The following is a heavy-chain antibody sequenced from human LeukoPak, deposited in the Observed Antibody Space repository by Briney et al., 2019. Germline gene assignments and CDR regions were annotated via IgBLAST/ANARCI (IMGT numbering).Heavy chain of an antibody. Sequence: GGSLRLSCAASGFAFSSYWMSWVRQAPGKGLEWVVDIKQDGSEKYYVDSVKGRFTISRDNAKNSLYLQMNSLRAEDTAVYYCAREAVAGTSRGRYYFDYWGQGTLVTVSS. CDR2: IKQDGSEK. J-gene: IGHJ4*02. CDR3: AREAVAGTSRGRYYFDY. V-gene: IGHV3-7*04. D-gene: IGHD6-19*01. CDR1: GFAFSSYW.